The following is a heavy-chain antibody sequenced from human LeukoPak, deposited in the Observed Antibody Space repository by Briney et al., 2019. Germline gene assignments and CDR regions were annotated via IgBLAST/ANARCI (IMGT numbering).Heavy chain of an antibody. D-gene: IGHD3-22*01. V-gene: IGHV3-48*02. CDR3: ARGGDSSPYYPDY. CDR2: ITSSSSTI. Sequence: PGGSLRLSCAASGFTFSTYSMNWVRQAPGKGLEWVSYITSSSSTIYYADSVKGRFTISRDKAKNSLFLQMNSLRDEDTAVYYCARGGDSSPYYPDYWGQGTLVTVSS. J-gene: IGHJ4*02. CDR1: GFTFSTYS.